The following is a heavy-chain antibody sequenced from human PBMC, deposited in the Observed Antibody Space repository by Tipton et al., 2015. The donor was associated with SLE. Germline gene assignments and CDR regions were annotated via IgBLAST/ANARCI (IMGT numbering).Heavy chain of an antibody. CDR3: AKDSSSDYYYYGMDV. V-gene: IGHV3-30*04. D-gene: IGHD6-13*01. J-gene: IGHJ6*02. CDR2: ISYDGSNK. Sequence: SLRLSCAASGFTFSSYAMHWVRQAPGKGLEWVAVISYDGSNKYYADSVKGRFTISRDNSKNTLYLQMNSLRAEDTAVYYCAKDSSSDYYYYGMDVWGQGTTVTVSS. CDR1: GFTFSSYA.